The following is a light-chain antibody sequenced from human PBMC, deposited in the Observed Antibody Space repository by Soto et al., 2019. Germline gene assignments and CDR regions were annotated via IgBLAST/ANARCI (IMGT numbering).Light chain of an antibody. CDR3: QQSYTTPYT. J-gene: IGKJ2*01. Sequence: DIQMTQSPSSLSASVGDRVTITCRASQSVSSYLNWYQQKPGKAPKLLIYAAFNLQSGVPSRFSGSGSGTDFTLTISSLQPEDFAIYCCQQSYTTPYTFGQGTKLEIK. CDR1: QSVSSY. CDR2: AAF. V-gene: IGKV1-39*01.